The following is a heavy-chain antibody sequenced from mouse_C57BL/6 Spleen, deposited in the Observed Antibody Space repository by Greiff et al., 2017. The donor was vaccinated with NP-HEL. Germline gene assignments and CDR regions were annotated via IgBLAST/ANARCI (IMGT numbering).Heavy chain of an antibody. V-gene: IGHV1-66*01. Sequence: QVQLQQSGPELVKPGASVKISCKASGYSFTSYYIHWVKQRPGQGLEWIGWIYPGSGNTKYNEKFKGKATLTADTSSSTAYMQLSSLTSEDSAVYYCARRAGNPYYFDDWGKGTTLTVSS. CDR1: GYSFTSYY. CDR2: IYPGSGNT. J-gene: IGHJ2*01. CDR3: ARRAGNPYYFDD. D-gene: IGHD2-1*01.